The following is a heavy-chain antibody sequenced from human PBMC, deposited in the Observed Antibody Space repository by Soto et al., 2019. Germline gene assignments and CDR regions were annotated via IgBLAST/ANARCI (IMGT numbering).Heavy chain of an antibody. CDR3: ARDDSSGAFDY. CDR2: ISSSGSTI. J-gene: IGHJ4*02. D-gene: IGHD5-18*01. CDR1: GFTFSSYE. V-gene: IGHV3-48*03. Sequence: GGSLRLSCAASGFTFSSYEMNWVRQAPGKGLEWVSYISSSGSTIYYADSVRGRFTISRDNAKNSLYLQMNSLRAEDTAVYYCARDDSSGAFDYWGQGTLVTVS.